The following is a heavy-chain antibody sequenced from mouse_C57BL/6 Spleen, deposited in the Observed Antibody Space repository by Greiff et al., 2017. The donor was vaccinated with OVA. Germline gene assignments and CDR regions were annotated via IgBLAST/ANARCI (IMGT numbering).Heavy chain of an antibody. V-gene: IGHV3-5*01. J-gene: IGHJ2*01. D-gene: IGHD2-4*01. CDR2: IYYSGTI. CDR1: GISITTGNYR. CDR3: AREVIYYDYDDGGYFDY. Sequence: EVQLQQSGPGLVKPSQTVFLTCTVTGISITTGNYRWSWIRQFPGNKLEWIGYIYYSGTITYNPSLTSRTTITRDTPKNQFFLEMNSLTAEDTATYYCAREVIYYDYDDGGYFDYWGQGTTLTVSS.